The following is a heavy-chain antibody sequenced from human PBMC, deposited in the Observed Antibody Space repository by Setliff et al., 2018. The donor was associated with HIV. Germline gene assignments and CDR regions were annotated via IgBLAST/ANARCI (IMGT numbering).Heavy chain of an antibody. Sequence: LRLSCTASGVTFSSYWMHWVRQVPGKGLLWVSRINGDGDTTYYADSVKGRFTISRDNAQNTLYLQMNSLRAEDTAVYYCARAGSDYAYDIWGQGTKVTVSS. CDR3: ARAGSDYAYDI. D-gene: IGHD2-21*02. J-gene: IGHJ3*02. CDR1: GVTFSSYW. CDR2: INGDGDTT. V-gene: IGHV3-74*01.